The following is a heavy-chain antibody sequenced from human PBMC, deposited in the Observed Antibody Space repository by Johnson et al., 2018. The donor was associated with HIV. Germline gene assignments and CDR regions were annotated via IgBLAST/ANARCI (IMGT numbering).Heavy chain of an antibody. J-gene: IGHJ3*02. CDR2: ISGSGGST. CDR1: GFTFSNYA. V-gene: IGHV3-23*04. CDR3: ARASSIAARGADAFDI. D-gene: IGHD6-6*01. Sequence: MLLVESGGGLVQPGGSLRLSCAASGFTFSNYAMGWVRQAPGKGLEWVSAISGSGGSTYYADSVKGRFTISRDNSKNTLYLQMNSLRAEDTAVYYCARASSIAARGADAFDIWGQGTMVTVSS.